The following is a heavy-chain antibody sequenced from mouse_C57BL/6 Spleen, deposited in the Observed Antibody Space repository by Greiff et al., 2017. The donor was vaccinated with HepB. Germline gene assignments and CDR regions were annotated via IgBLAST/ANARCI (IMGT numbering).Heavy chain of an antibody. CDR2: IGPGSGST. D-gene: IGHD2-3*01. V-gene: IGHV1-77*01. CDR1: GYTFTDSY. Sequence: VQLQQSGAELVKPGASVKITCKASGYTFTDSYINWVKQRPGQGHEWFGKIGPGSGSTYSNEKFKGKDAPTADKYSSTAYMQLSSLTSEDSAVYCCARGGDGYYVGFDYWGQGATLTVAS. CDR3: ARGGDGYYVGFDY. J-gene: IGHJ2*01.